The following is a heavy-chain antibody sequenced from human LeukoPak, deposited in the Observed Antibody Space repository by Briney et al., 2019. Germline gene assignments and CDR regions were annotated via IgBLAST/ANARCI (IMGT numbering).Heavy chain of an antibody. V-gene: IGHV3-21*01. Sequence: GGSLRLSCAASGFTSSSYSMNWVRQAPGKGLEWVSSISSSSSYIYYADSVKGRFTISRDNAKNSLYLQMNSLRAEDTAVYYCARHPSIYKFRDCWGQGTLVTVSS. CDR1: GFTSSSYS. CDR2: ISSSSSYI. D-gene: IGHD2-21*01. CDR3: ARHPSIYKFRDC. J-gene: IGHJ4*02.